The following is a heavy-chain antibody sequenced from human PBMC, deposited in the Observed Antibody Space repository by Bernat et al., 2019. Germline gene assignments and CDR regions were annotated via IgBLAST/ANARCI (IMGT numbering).Heavy chain of an antibody. CDR1: GYTFSKYA. CDR2: INAGNGNT. D-gene: IGHD6-19*01. CDR3: TRDFDSSGWPALDH. V-gene: IGHV1-3*01. J-gene: IGHJ4*02. Sequence: QVQLVQSGAEVKKPGASVRLSCRASGYTFSKYAIHWVRQAPGQRLEWMGWINAGNGNTKYSQNFQGRVTITRDTSASTAYMDLSSLRSEDTAVYYCTRDFDSSGWPALDHWGQGTLVTVSS.